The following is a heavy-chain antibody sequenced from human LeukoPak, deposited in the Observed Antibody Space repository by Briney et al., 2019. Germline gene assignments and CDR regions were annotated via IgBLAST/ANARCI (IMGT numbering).Heavy chain of an antibody. CDR2: ISWNSGSI. CDR3: AKGSHYDILTGYDY. D-gene: IGHD3-9*01. J-gene: IGHJ4*02. Sequence: GGSLRLSCAASGFTFDDYAMHWVRQAPGQGLEWVSGISWNSGSIGYADSVKGRFTISRDNAKNSLYLQMNSLRAEDMALYYCAKGSHYDILTGYDYWGQGTLVTVSS. CDR1: GFTFDDYA. V-gene: IGHV3-9*03.